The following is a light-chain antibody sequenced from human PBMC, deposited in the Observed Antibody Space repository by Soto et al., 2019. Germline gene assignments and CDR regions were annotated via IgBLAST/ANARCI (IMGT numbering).Light chain of an antibody. CDR3: QQYGSSPLT. Sequence: ETVLTQSPGTLSLSPGEGATLSCRASQNITSNYLAWYQQKPGQAPRLLIYGASSRATGIPDRFSGSGSGTDFTLTISRLEPEDFAVYYCQQYGSSPLTFGQGTKVEIK. J-gene: IGKJ1*01. CDR2: GAS. CDR1: QNITSNY. V-gene: IGKV3-20*01.